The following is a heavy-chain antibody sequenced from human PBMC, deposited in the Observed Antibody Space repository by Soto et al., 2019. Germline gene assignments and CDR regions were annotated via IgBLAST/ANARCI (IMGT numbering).Heavy chain of an antibody. CDR1: GFTFSSYS. CDR3: ARDPEQYVFWSGYAYGMYV. Sequence: PGGSLRLSCAASGFTFSSYSMNWVRQAPGKGLEWVSSISSSSSYIYYADSVKGRFTISRDNAKNSLYLQMNSLRAEDTAVYYCARDPEQYVFWSGYAYGMYVWGQGTTVTVSS. J-gene: IGHJ6*02. D-gene: IGHD3-3*01. V-gene: IGHV3-21*01. CDR2: ISSSSSYI.